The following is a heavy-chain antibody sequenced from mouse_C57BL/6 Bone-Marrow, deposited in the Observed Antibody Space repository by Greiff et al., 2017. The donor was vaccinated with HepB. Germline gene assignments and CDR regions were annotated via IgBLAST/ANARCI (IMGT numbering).Heavy chain of an antibody. CDR2: IYPGDGDT. CDR1: GYAFSSSW. V-gene: IGHV1-82*01. CDR3: ASETTVVAPTFYFDY. Sequence: VQLQQSGPELVKPGASVKISCKASGYAFSSSWMNWVKQRPGKGLEWIGRIYPGDGDTNYNGKFKGKATLTADKSSSTAYMQLSSLTSEDSAVYFCASETTVVAPTFYFDYWGQGTTLTVSS. D-gene: IGHD1-1*01. J-gene: IGHJ2*01.